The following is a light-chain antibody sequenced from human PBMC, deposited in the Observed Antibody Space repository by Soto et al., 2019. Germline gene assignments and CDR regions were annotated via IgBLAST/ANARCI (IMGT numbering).Light chain of an antibody. J-gene: IGKJ5*01. Sequence: EIVLTQSPATLSLSPEERATLSCRASQSVSSYLAWYQQKPGQAPRLLIYDASNRATGIPARFSGSGSGTDFTLTISSLEPEDFAVYYCQQRSNWLAITFGQGTRLEIK. V-gene: IGKV3-11*01. CDR3: QQRSNWLAIT. CDR1: QSVSSY. CDR2: DAS.